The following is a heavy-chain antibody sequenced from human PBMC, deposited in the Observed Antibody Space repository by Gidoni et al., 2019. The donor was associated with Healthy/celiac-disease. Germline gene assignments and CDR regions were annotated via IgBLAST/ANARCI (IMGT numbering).Heavy chain of an antibody. J-gene: IGHJ4*02. D-gene: IGHD2-15*01. V-gene: IGHV4-34*01. Sequence: QVQLQQWGAGLLKPSETLSLTCAVYGGSFSGYYWSWIRQPPGKGLEWIGEINHSGSTNYNPSLKSRLTISVATSKNQFSLKLRSVTAADTAVYYCARGRKVWGYCSGGSCYYYFDYRGQGTLVTVSS. CDR2: INHSGST. CDR3: ARGRKVWGYCSGGSCYYYFDY. CDR1: GGSFSGYY.